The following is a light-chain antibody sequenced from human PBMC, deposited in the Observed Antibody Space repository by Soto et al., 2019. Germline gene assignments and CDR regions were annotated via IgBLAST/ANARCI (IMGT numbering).Light chain of an antibody. V-gene: IGKV3-20*01. CDR1: QSVGSTY. CDR2: DTF. J-gene: IGKJ2*01. Sequence: ETVLTQSPGTLSLSPGERATLSCRASQSVGSTYLAWYQQKPDQAPRLLIYDTFNRATGIPYRFSGSGSGTDFTLTISRLEPEDFAVYHCQQYGNPPWTFGQGTKLEIK. CDR3: QQYGNPPWT.